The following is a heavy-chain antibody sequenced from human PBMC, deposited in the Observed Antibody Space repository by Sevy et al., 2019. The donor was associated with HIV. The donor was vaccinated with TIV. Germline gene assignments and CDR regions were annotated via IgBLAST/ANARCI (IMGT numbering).Heavy chain of an antibody. CDR1: GFIFYTYG. D-gene: IGHD2-15*01. V-gene: IGHV3-33*05. J-gene: IGHJ5*02. CDR3: AREKLHWFDP. CDR2: ISYDGSNK. Sequence: GGSLRLSCAASGFIFYTYGMHWVRQAPGKGLEWVAVISYDGSNKYYADSVKGRFTISRDNSKNTLYLQMNSLRAEDAAVYYCAREKLHWFDPWGQGTLVTVSS.